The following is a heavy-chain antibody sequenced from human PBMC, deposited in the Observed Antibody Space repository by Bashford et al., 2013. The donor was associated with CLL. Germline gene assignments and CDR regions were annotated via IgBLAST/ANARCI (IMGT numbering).Heavy chain of an antibody. Sequence: ASVKVSCKASGYTFTSYGIHWVRQAPGQRPEWMGSINAGNGYTKYSQKFQGRVTITRDTSASTAYMDLSSLRSEDTAVYYCARASSVGYYDSSAYSDYWGQGTLVTVSS. J-gene: IGHJ4*02. V-gene: IGHV1-3*01. D-gene: IGHD3-22*01. CDR1: GYTFTSYG. CDR3: ARASSVGYYDSSAYSDY. CDR2: INAGNGYT.